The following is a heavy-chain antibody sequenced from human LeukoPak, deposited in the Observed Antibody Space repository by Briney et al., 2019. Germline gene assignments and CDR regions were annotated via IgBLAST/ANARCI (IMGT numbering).Heavy chain of an antibody. CDR1: GYTFTDYF. V-gene: IGHV1-2*02. J-gene: IGHJ4*02. D-gene: IGHD5-12*01. CDR3: ARGYSGYDYVDY. CDR2: INPNSGGT. Sequence: GASVKLSCKASGYTFTDYFIHWVRQAPGQGLEWMGWINPNSGGTNYAQKFQDRVTMTRDTSISTASMDLSRLRSDDTALYYCARGYSGYDYVDYWGQGTLVTVS.